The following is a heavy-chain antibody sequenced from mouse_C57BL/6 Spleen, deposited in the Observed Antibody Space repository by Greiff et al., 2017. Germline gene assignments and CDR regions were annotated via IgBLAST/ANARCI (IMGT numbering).Heavy chain of an antibody. CDR1: GYTFTSYW. CDR2: IYPGSGST. J-gene: IGHJ2*01. D-gene: IGHD1-1*01. CDR3: ARRDYGSSYVNY. Sequence: QVQLQQSGAELVKPGASVKMSCKASGYTFTSYWITWVKQRPGQGLEWIGDIYPGSGSTNYNEKFKSKATLTVDTSSSTAYMQLSSLTSEDSAVYYCARRDYGSSYVNYWGQGTTLTVSS. V-gene: IGHV1-55*01.